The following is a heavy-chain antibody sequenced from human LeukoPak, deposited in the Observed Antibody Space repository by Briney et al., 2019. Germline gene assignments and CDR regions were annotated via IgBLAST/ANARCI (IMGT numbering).Heavy chain of an antibody. CDR2: ISYDGSNK. D-gene: IGHD6-6*01. J-gene: IGHJ4*02. CDR1: GFTFSSYA. Sequence: GRSLRLSCAASGFTFSSYAMHWVRQAPGKGLEWVAVISYDGSNKYYADSVKGRFTISRDNSKNTLYLQMNSLRADDTAVYYCARRFSSSTLDYWGQGTLVTVSS. V-gene: IGHV3-30*04. CDR3: ARRFSSSTLDY.